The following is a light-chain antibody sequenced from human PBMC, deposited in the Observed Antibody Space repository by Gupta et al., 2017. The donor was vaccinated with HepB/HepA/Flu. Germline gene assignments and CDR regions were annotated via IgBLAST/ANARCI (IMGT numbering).Light chain of an antibody. J-gene: IGKJ4*01. CDR1: QSVSSN. CDR2: RAS. V-gene: IGKV3-15*01. CDR3: QQEYNWPLT. Sequence: ISITQSPATMPVSPAERATLSCRASQSVSSNSACCHQKPAQAPTLLIYRASASATGIPATFTGSRSGRAFTLTIISLLSPDFAVSYCQQEYNWPLTFGRGTKVEIK.